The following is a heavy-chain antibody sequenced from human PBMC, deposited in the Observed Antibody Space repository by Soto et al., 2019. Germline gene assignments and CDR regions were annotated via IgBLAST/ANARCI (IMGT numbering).Heavy chain of an antibody. J-gene: IGHJ4*01. D-gene: IGHD2-2*01. CDR1: GFIFSSYA. Sequence: PGGSLRLFCAASGFIFSSYAMSWVRQAPGKGLEWVSAISGSGGSTYYADSEAGRFTICRNISKNTLNLQMNIQRADDKGVYYCAKNIVVEPAARGGPCDYWGQGTLVTVSS. CDR3: AKNIVVEPAARGGPCDY. V-gene: IGHV3-23*01. CDR2: ISGSGGST.